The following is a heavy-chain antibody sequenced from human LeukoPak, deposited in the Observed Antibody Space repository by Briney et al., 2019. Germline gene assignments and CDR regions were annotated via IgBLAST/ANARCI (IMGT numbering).Heavy chain of an antibody. CDR1: GFTFSSYW. CDR3: ARMGYYYDSSGFDY. CDR2: IKQDGSEK. J-gene: IGHJ4*02. D-gene: IGHD3-22*01. Sequence: PGGSLRLSCAASGFTFSSYWMSWVRQAPGKGLEWVANIKQDGSEKYYVDSVKGRFTISRDNAKNSLYLQMNSLRAEDTAVYYCARMGYYYDSSGFDYWGQGTLVTVSS. V-gene: IGHV3-7*01.